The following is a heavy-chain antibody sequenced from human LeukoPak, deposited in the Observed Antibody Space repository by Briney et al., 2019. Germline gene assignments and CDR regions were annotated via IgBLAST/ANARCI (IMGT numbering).Heavy chain of an antibody. D-gene: IGHD3-3*01. CDR1: GYTFTGYY. J-gene: IGHJ6*02. CDR3: ARGRSVLRFLEWLKPYYYYGMDV. V-gene: IGHV1-2*02. CDR2: INPNSGGT. Sequence: ASVKVSCKASGYTFTGYYMHWVRQAPGQGLEWMGWINPNSGGTNYAQKFQGRVTMTRNTSISTAYMELSSLRSEDTAVYYCARGRSVLRFLEWLKPYYYYGMDVWGQGTTVTVSS.